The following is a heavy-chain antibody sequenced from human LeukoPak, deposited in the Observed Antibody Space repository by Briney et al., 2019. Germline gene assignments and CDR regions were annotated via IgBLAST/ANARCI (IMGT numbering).Heavy chain of an antibody. V-gene: IGHV4-59*08. CDR3: ARQVPGGYYFGY. J-gene: IGHJ4*02. Sequence: SETLSLTCTVSGGSISSYYWSWIRQPPGKGLEWIGYLHYSGSTNYNPSLRSRVTISVDTSKCQFSLKLSSVTAADTAVYYCARQVPGGYYFGYWGQGTLVTVS. D-gene: IGHD2-2*01. CDR2: LHYSGST. CDR1: GGSISSYY.